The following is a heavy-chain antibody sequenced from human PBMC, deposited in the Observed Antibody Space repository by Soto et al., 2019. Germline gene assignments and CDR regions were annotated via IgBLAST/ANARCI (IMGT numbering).Heavy chain of an antibody. CDR1: GGTFSSYV. CDR2: IIPIFGTA. CDR3: ARDPTLYGSGSYSYYYGMDV. J-gene: IGHJ6*02. D-gene: IGHD3-10*01. Sequence: QVQLVQSGAEVKKPGSSVKVSCKASGGTFSSYVISWVRQAPGQGLEWMGGIIPIFGTANYAQTFQGRGTITADESTSTAYMELSSLRSEDTAVYYCARDPTLYGSGSYSYYYGMDVWGQGTTVTVSS. V-gene: IGHV1-69*01.